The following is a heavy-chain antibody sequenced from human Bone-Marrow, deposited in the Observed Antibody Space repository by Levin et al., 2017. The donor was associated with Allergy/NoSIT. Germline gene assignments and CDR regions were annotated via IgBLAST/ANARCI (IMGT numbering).Heavy chain of an antibody. Sequence: GESLKISCQASGYTFTSYGITWVRQAPGQGLEWMGWISANNGDTNHAQRFQGRVTLTTDTSTTTAYMELRSLRSDDTAVYYCTRDLYCSGGDCYHGSGDFQHWGQGSLVTVSS. J-gene: IGHJ1*01. CDR1: GYTFTSYG. CDR2: ISANNGDT. V-gene: IGHV1-18*01. CDR3: TRDLYCSGGDCYHGSGDFQH. D-gene: IGHD2-15*01.